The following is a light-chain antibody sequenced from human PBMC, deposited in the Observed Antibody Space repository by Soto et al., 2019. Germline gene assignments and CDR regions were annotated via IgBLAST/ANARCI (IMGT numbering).Light chain of an antibody. CDR3: QQYNNWPPYT. Sequence: EIVMTQSPSTLAVSPGERATLSCRASQSVSSNLAWYQQRPGQAARLLISGASTRATGIPARFSGSGSGTEFTLTISSLQSEDFAVYHCQQYNNWPPYTFGQGTKLEFK. CDR2: GAS. CDR1: QSVSSN. J-gene: IGKJ2*01. V-gene: IGKV3-15*01.